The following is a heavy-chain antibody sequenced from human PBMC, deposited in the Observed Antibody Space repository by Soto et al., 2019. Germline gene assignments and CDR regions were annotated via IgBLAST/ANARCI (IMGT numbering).Heavy chain of an antibody. CDR3: ARPGSGYDVLTGHYFYYYHAMDV. D-gene: IGHD3-9*01. CDR2: MSHDGSST. Sequence: QVQLVDSGGGVVQPGRSLRLSCTTSGFLFNTYAMHWVRQAPGKGLEWVAVMSHDGSSTYYADSVKSRFTISRDNSKNTLYLQMNSLRTEDTAVYYCARPGSGYDVLTGHYFYYYHAMDVWGQGTTVTVSS. J-gene: IGHJ6*02. CDR1: GFLFNTYA. V-gene: IGHV3-30-3*01.